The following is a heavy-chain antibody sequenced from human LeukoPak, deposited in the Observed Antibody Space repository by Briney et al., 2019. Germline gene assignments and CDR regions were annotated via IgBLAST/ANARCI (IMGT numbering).Heavy chain of an antibody. CDR2: INPSGGTT. J-gene: IGHJ4*02. CDR3: ARAHDYLWGNYRYFDY. Sequence: ASVKVSCKASGYTLTSYYMHWVRQAPGQGLEWMGIINPSGGTTSYAQKFQGRVTMTGDTSTSTVYMELSSLRSEDTAVYYCARAHDYLWGNYRYFDYWGQGTLVTVSS. V-gene: IGHV1-46*01. D-gene: IGHD3-16*02. CDR1: GYTLTSYY.